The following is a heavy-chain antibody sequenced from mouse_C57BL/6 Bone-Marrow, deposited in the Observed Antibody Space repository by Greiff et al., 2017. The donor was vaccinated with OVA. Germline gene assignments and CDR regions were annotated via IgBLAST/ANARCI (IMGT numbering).Heavy chain of an antibody. V-gene: IGHV1-69*01. CDR2: IDPSDSYT. CDR3: ARQGTGKDY. Sequence: QVQLQQPGAELVMPGASVKLSCKASGYTFTSYWMHWVKQRPGQGLEWIGEIDPSDSYTNYNQKFKGKSTLTVDKSSSTAYMQLSSLTSEVSAVYYCARQGTGKDYWGQGTTLTVSS. CDR1: GYTFTSYW. J-gene: IGHJ2*01. D-gene: IGHD4-1*01.